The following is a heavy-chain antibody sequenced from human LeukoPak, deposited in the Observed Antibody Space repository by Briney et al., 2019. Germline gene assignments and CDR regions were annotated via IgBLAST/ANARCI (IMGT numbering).Heavy chain of an antibody. D-gene: IGHD3-22*01. Sequence: GGSLRLSCAASGFIFSSFSVNWVRQAPGKGLEWVSGISGSGDNTYYADSVKGRFTISRDNSKNTLYVQVNSLGTEDTAAYYCAKGSYYDSSGSFYFDYWGQGTLVTVSS. CDR2: ISGSGDNT. CDR1: GFIFSSFS. V-gene: IGHV3-23*01. CDR3: AKGSYYDSSGSFYFDY. J-gene: IGHJ4*02.